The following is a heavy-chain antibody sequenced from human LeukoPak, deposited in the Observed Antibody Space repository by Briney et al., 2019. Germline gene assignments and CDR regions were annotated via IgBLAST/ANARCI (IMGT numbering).Heavy chain of an antibody. V-gene: IGHV3-23*01. CDR2: IIPSGDST. CDR1: GLTFNTYA. D-gene: IGHD4-23*01. Sequence: GGSLRLSCAASGLTFNTYAMSWFRQAPGRGLEWVSAIIPSGDSTYYADSVKGRFTISRDNSKSTLFLQMSSLRAEDTAVYYCAKERWTTTAFDYWGQGTLVTVSS. CDR3: AKERWTTTAFDY. J-gene: IGHJ4*02.